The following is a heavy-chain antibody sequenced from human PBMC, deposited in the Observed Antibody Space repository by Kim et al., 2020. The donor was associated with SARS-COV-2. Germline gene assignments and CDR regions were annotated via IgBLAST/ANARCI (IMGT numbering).Heavy chain of an antibody. J-gene: IGHJ2*01. Sequence: GGSLRLSCAASGFTFSSYAMSWVRQAPGKGLEWVSAISGSGGSTYYADSVKGRFTISRDNSKNTLYLQMNSLRAEDTAVYYCAKRYGSGSKGCWYFDLWGRGTLVTVSS. CDR1: GFTFSSYA. V-gene: IGHV3-23*01. CDR2: ISGSGGST. D-gene: IGHD3-10*01. CDR3: AKRYGSGSKGCWYFDL.